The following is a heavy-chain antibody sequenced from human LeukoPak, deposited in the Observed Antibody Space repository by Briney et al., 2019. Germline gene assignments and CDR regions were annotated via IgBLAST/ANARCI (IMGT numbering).Heavy chain of an antibody. J-gene: IGHJ6*02. CDR3: ARDYGSGSFNYNGPYYYGMDV. CDR2: INPNSGGT. CDR1: GYTFTGYY. V-gene: IGHV1-2*02. D-gene: IGHD3-10*01. Sequence: ASVTVSCKASGYTFTGYYMHWVRQAPGQGLEWMGWINPNSGGTNYAQKFQGRVTMTRDTSISTAYMELSRLRSDDTAVYYCARDYGSGSFNYNGPYYYGMDVWGQGTTVTVSS.